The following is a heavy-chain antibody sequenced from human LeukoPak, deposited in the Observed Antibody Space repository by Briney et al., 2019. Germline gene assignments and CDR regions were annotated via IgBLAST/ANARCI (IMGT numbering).Heavy chain of an antibody. J-gene: IGHJ4*02. V-gene: IGHV3-53*01. CDR2: IYSGGNT. D-gene: IGHD3-10*01. CDR1: WLTISSNS. Sequence: PGGSLRLSCAASWLTISSNSMSWFRRAPGKGLNWVSVIYSGGNTSYADSVKGRFTISRDKSKNTLYLQMNSLRDKDTAVYYCARVEDYFDSGSYYSYVDHWGQGTLVTVSS. CDR3: ARVEDYFDSGSYYSYVDH.